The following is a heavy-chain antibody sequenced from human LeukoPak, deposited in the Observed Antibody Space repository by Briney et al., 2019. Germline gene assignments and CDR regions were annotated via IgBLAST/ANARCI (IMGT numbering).Heavy chain of an antibody. D-gene: IGHD3-9*01. Sequence: SETPSLTCTFSGGSISSGSYYWSWIRQPAGKGLEWIGRIYTSGSTNYNPSLKSRVTISVDTSKNQFSLKLISVTAADTAVYYCARGNSVRYFDRLSWFDPWGQGTLLTVSS. CDR1: GGSISSGSYY. J-gene: IGHJ5*02. CDR3: ARGNSVRYFDRLSWFDP. CDR2: IYTSGST. V-gene: IGHV4-61*02.